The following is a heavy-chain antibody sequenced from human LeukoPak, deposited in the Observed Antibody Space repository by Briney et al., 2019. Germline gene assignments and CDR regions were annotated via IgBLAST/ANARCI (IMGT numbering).Heavy chain of an antibody. V-gene: IGHV1-2*02. CDR2: INPNSGGT. Sequence: ASVKVSCKASGYTFTGYYMHWVRQAPGQGLEWMGWINPNSGGTNYAQKLQGRVTITADKSTSTAYMELSSLRSEDTAVYYCARGEHYDSSGYYYYYYGMDVWGQGTTVTVSS. CDR1: GYTFTGYY. CDR3: ARGEHYDSSGYYYYYYGMDV. D-gene: IGHD3-22*01. J-gene: IGHJ6*02.